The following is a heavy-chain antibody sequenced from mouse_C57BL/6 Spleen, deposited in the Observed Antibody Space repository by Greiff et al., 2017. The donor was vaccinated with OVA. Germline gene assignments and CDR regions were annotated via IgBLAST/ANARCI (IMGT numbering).Heavy chain of an antibody. V-gene: IGHV2-3*01. Sequence: QVQLKQSGPGLVAPSQSLSITCTVSGFSLTSYGVSWVRQPPGKGLEWLGVIWGDGSTNYHSAPISRLSISKDNSKSQVFLQLSSLQADDAATYYCAKERDSKSFDYWGQGTTLTVAS. D-gene: IGHD2-5*01. J-gene: IGHJ2*01. CDR2: IWGDGST. CDR3: AKERDSKSFDY. CDR1: GFSLTSYG.